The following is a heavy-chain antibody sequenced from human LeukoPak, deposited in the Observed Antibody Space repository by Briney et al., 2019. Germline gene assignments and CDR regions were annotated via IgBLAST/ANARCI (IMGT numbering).Heavy chain of an antibody. J-gene: IGHJ4*02. CDR1: GGSISDYY. Sequence: KSSETLSLTCTVSGGSISDYYWSWIRQSPVRGLEWIGYLYYSGNTNYNPSLKSRLTISRDMVKNQFSLKLSSVTSADTAVYYCARGEYEDLVDNWGQGTLVTVSS. V-gene: IGHV4-59*01. CDR3: ARGEYEDLVDN. D-gene: IGHD1-26*01. CDR2: LYYSGNT.